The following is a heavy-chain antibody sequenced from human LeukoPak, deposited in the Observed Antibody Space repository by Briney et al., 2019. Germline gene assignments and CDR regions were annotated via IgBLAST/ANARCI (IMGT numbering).Heavy chain of an antibody. Sequence: ASVKVSCKASGYTFTGYYMHWVRQAPGQGLEWMGWINPNTGGTGSAQKFQGRVTMTRDTSISTAYMELSRLRSDDTAVYYCARAKTDWFDPWGQGTLVTVSS. CDR3: ARAKTDWFDP. CDR2: INPNTGGT. J-gene: IGHJ5*02. CDR1: GYTFTGYY. V-gene: IGHV1-2*02.